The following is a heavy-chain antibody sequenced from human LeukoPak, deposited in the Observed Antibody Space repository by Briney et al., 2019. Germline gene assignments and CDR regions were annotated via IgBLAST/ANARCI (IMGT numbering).Heavy chain of an antibody. CDR1: GFTFSSYS. J-gene: IGHJ4*02. Sequence: PGGSLRLSCAASGFTFSSYSMNWVRQAPGKGLEWVSYISSSSSTIYYADSVKGRFTISRDNAKNSLYLQMNSLRAEDTAVYYCARVPRMYSSGCADYWGQGTLVTVSS. CDR3: ARVPRMYSSGCADY. CDR2: ISSSSSTI. D-gene: IGHD6-19*01. V-gene: IGHV3-48*04.